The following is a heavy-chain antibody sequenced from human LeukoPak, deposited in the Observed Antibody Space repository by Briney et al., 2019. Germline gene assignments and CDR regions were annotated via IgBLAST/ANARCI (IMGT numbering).Heavy chain of an antibody. J-gene: IGHJ6*03. Sequence: GGSLRLSRAASGFTFSSYGMHWVRQAPGKGLEWVAFIRYDGSNKYYADSVKGRFTISRDNSKNTLYLQMNSLRAEDTAVYYCARPPRPYYYYYMDVWGKGTTVTVSS. CDR1: GFTFSSYG. CDR3: ARPPRPYYYYYMDV. V-gene: IGHV3-30*02. D-gene: IGHD6-6*01. CDR2: IRYDGSNK.